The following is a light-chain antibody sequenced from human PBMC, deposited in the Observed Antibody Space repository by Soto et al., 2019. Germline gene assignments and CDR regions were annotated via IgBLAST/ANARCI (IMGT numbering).Light chain of an antibody. V-gene: IGKV1-5*01. J-gene: IGKJ2*01. CDR3: QQYNTYPYT. CDR1: QSISSW. Sequence: DIPMTQSPSTLSASVGDRVTVTCRVSQSISSWLAWYQQKPGKAPKVMIYDASSLGSGVPSRFSGSGSETEFTLTISSLQPDDFATYFCQQYNTYPYTFGQGTRLEIK. CDR2: DAS.